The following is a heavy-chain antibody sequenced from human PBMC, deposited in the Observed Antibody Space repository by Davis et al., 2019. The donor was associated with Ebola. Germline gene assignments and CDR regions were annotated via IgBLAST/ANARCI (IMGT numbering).Heavy chain of an antibody. Sequence: GESLKISCAASGFSISSHSMNWVRQAPGKGLECVSSIGSTTNFIYYADSVKGRFTISRDNAKNSLYLQMNSLRDEDTAVYYCARLGRSSGWYRNWFDPWGQGTLVTVSS. CDR2: IGSTTNFI. J-gene: IGHJ5*02. CDR3: ARLGRSSGWYRNWFDP. D-gene: IGHD6-19*01. V-gene: IGHV3-21*01. CDR1: GFSISSHS.